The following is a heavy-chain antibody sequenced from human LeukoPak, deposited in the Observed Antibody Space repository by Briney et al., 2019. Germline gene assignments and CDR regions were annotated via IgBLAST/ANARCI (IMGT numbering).Heavy chain of an antibody. CDR2: IYYSGST. CDR1: GGSISSYY. J-gene: IGHJ4*02. D-gene: IGHD2-2*01. Sequence: SETPSLTCTVSGGSISSYYWSWIRQPPGKGLEWIGYIYYSGSTNYNPSLKSRVTISVDTSKNQFSLKLSSVTAADTAVYYCARGYCSSTSCSIFDYWGQGTLVTVSS. V-gene: IGHV4-59*01. CDR3: ARGYCSSTSCSIFDY.